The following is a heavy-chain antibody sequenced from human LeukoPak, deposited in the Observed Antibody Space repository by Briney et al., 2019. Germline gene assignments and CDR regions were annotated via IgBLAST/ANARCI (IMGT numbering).Heavy chain of an antibody. CDR2: IFPGDSDT. J-gene: IGHJ4*02. CDR3: ASEYCSGGNCYFDY. CDR1: EYSFATYW. Sequence: KSGESPKISCKGSEYSFATYWVGWVRQMLGQGLEWRGIIFPGDSDTRYSPSFQGQVTISADKSISTAYLQWSSLKASDIAIYYCASEYCSGGNCYFDYWGQGTLVTVSS. V-gene: IGHV5-51*01. D-gene: IGHD2-15*01.